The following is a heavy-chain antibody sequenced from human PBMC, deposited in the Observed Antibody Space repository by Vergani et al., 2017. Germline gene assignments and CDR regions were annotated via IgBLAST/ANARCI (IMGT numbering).Heavy chain of an antibody. D-gene: IGHD6-13*01. CDR2: ISGSGGST. V-gene: IGHV3-23*01. CDR3: AEMGIAAARSMYYFAY. CDR1: GVTFRSYA. J-gene: IGHJ4*02. Sequence: EVQLLESGGGLVQPGGSLRLFCAASGVTFRSYAMSGVRQAPGMGREWVSTISGSGGSTYFAASVKGRFTISRDNSKNTLYLQMNSLTAEDTAVYYCAEMGIAAARSMYYFAYWGQGTLVTVSS.